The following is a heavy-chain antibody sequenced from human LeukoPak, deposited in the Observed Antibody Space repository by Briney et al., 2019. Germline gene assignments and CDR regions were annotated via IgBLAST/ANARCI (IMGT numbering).Heavy chain of an antibody. J-gene: IGHJ4*02. CDR1: GGTFSSYA. Sequence: SVKVSCKASGGTFSSYAISWVRQAPGQGLEWMGRIIPILGIANYAQKFQGRVTITTDESTSTAYMELSSLRSEDTAVYYCARGGAITGEVDYWGQGTLVTVSS. V-gene: IGHV1-69*04. D-gene: IGHD7-27*01. CDR3: ARGGAITGEVDY. CDR2: IIPILGIA.